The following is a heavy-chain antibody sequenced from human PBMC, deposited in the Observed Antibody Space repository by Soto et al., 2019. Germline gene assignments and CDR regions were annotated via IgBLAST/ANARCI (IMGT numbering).Heavy chain of an antibody. V-gene: IGHV4-31*03. CDR3: ARADYGGNSVHFQH. Sequence: QVQLQESGPGLVKPSQTLSLTCTVSGGSISSGGYYWSWIRQHPGKGLEWIGYIYYSGSTYYNPSLKSRVNISVDTSKNQFSLKLSSVTAADTAVYYCARADYGGNSVHFQHWGQGTLVTVSS. J-gene: IGHJ1*01. CDR2: IYYSGST. CDR1: GGSISSGGYY. D-gene: IGHD4-17*01.